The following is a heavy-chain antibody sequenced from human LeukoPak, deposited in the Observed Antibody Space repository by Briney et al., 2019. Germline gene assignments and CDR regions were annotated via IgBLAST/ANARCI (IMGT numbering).Heavy chain of an antibody. Sequence: KTGGSLRLSCAASGFTFSSYAMSWVRQIPGKGLEWVSAISGSDAGTYYADSVKGRFTISRDNSKNTLYLQMNSLRAEDTAVYYCANDRSPYSYEYWGQGTLVTVSS. J-gene: IGHJ4*02. CDR3: ANDRSPYSYEY. CDR1: GFTFSSYA. CDR2: ISGSDAGT. V-gene: IGHV3-23*01.